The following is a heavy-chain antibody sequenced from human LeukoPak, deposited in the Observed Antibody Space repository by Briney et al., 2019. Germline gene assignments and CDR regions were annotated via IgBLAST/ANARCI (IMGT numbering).Heavy chain of an antibody. CDR1: GFTFSHNG. CDR2: ISDGGDTT. J-gene: IGHJ4*02. V-gene: IGHV3-23*01. CDR3: AKTQGFFDH. Sequence: QPGGSLRLSCAASGFTFSHNGMTWVRQAPGKGMEWVTGISDGGDTTYDAGSVKGRFTVSRDNSKNILYLQMNSLRAEDTAIYYCAKTQGFFDHWGQGSLVTVSS.